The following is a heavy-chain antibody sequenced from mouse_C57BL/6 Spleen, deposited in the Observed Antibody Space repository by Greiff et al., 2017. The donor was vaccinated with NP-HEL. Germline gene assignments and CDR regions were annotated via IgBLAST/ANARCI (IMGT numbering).Heavy chain of an antibody. D-gene: IGHD1-1*01. CDR2: IYPGDGDT. CDR3: ARSDYGSSYDWYFDV. Sequence: QVQLKESGAELVKPGASVKISCKASGYAFSSYWMNWVKQRPGKGLEWIGQIYPGDGDTNYNGKFKGKATLTADKSSSTAYMQLSSLTSEDSAVYFCARSDYGSSYDWYFDVWGTGTTVTVSS. V-gene: IGHV1-80*01. J-gene: IGHJ1*03. CDR1: GYAFSSYW.